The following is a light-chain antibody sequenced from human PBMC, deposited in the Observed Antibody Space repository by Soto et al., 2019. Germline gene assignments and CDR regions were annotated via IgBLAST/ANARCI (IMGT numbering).Light chain of an antibody. CDR3: QQLNSFPLT. Sequence: ILLTQSPSSLSASVGDRVTITCRASQGISSYLVWYQQKAGKAPKLLIYAASTLQSGVPSRFSGSGSGTDFPLTISSLQPEDFATYYCQQLNSFPLTFGGGTKVEIK. J-gene: IGKJ4*01. CDR2: AAS. V-gene: IGKV1-9*01. CDR1: QGISSY.